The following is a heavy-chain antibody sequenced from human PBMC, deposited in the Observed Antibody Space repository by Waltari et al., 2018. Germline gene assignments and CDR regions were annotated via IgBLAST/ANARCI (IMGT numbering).Heavy chain of an antibody. J-gene: IGHJ1*01. D-gene: IGHD3-3*01. V-gene: IGHV3-23*01. Sequence: DGQLLESGGSLAWSGGSLRLSCTASGLTFAGSAMSWVRQAPGKGLEWVSIISQSGDRTDYGDAVRGRFNISRDNSQNMLYLEMNSLRVDDTAVYYCASTFFHWGQGTLVTVFS. CDR1: GLTFAGSA. CDR3: ASTFFH. CDR2: ISQSGDRT.